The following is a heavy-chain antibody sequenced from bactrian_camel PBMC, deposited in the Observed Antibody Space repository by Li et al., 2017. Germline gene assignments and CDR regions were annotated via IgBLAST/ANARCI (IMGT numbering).Heavy chain of an antibody. J-gene: IGHJ4*01. CDR2: ISSDGTT. CDR1: GFTFDDSD. Sequence: HVQLVESGGGSVQAGETLTLSCTASGFTFDDSDIRWYRQVSGDECDLVSSISSDGTTYYANSVKGRFTISQDKAKNTVYLQMNRLKPEDTAVYYCAADGWVERDGRCDSLSQGTQVTVS. CDR3: AADGWVERDGRCDS. D-gene: IGHD3*01. V-gene: IGHV3S63*01.